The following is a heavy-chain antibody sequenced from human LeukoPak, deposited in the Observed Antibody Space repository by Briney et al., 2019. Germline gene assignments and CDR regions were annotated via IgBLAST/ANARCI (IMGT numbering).Heavy chain of an antibody. J-gene: IGHJ4*02. CDR3: ARAPAPRHCTSTSCPRGPFDY. CDR1: GFTVSSNY. V-gene: IGHV3-48*01. D-gene: IGHD2-2*01. CDR2: ISAGGSTI. Sequence: GGSLRLSCAASGFTVSSNYMSWVRQAPGKGLEWVSYISAGGSTIYYADSVQGRFTISRDNAKSSLSLQMSSLTAEDTALYYCARAPAPRHCTSTSCPRGPFDYWGQGTLVTVSS.